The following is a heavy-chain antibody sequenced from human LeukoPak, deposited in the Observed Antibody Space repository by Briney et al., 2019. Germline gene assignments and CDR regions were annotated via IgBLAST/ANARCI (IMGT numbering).Heavy chain of an antibody. V-gene: IGHV4-34*01. Sequence: SETLSLTCAVYGGSFSGYYWSWIRQPPGTGLEWIWEINHSGSTNYNPSLKSRVTISVDTSKNQFSLKLSSVTAADTAVYYCARGGYYYGSGSYLYYFDYWGQGTLVTVSS. D-gene: IGHD3-10*01. CDR2: INHSGST. CDR1: GGSFSGYY. CDR3: ARGGYYYGSGSYLYYFDY. J-gene: IGHJ4*02.